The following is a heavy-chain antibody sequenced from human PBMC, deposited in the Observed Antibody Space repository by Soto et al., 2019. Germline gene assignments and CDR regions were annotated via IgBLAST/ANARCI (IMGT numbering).Heavy chain of an antibody. CDR1: GGTFSSYT. CDR2: IIPILGIA. D-gene: IGHD6-6*01. V-gene: IGHV1-69*02. Sequence: SVKVSCKASGGTFSSYTISWVRQAPGQGLEWMGRIIPILGIANYAQKFQGRVTITADKSTSTAYMELSSLRSEDTAVYYCARNVAARPTAFDIWGQGTMATVSS. CDR3: ARNVAARPTAFDI. J-gene: IGHJ3*02.